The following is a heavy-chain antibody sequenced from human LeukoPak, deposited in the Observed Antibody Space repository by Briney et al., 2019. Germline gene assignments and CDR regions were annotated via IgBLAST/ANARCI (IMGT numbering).Heavy chain of an antibody. V-gene: IGHV3-30*03. CDR1: GFIFSSYD. D-gene: IGHD6-6*01. Sequence: GGSLRLSCAASGFIFSSYDMHWVRQAPGKGLEWVAVISYDGTNKYYADSVKGRFTISRDNAKNSLYLQMNSLRAEDTAVYYCARDSSSSYFYYYGMDVWGQGTTVTVSS. CDR3: ARDSSSSYFYYYGMDV. J-gene: IGHJ6*02. CDR2: ISYDGTNK.